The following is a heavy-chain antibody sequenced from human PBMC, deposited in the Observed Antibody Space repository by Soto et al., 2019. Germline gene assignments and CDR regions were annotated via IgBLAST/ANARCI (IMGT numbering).Heavy chain of an antibody. CDR2: IHHSGKT. J-gene: IGHJ4*02. CDR1: GYSISSVPY. V-gene: IGHV4-38-2*01. CDR3: ARTLAIVYTIIPDDLDN. D-gene: IGHD2-8*01. Sequence: PSGTLRLTCDVSGYSISSVPYWCLRRQPPGRGLEWIGSIHHSGKTYYNPSLQSRVTISLDTSKNKVSLRLTSVAAADTAVYYCARTLAIVYTIIPDDLDNWGQGT.